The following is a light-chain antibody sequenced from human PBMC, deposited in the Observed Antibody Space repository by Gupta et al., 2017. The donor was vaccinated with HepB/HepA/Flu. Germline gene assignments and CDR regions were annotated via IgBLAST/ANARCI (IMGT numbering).Light chain of an antibody. CDR3: QSYDASNPHV. Sequence: NFMLSQRHSVPDSQGKTVTISCTSSSVCISSNYLHWYQQRPGSPPTTVIYEDNQRPSGVPDRFSGSIDSSSNSASRTISGLQTEDEADYYGQSYDASNPHVFGTGTKFTV. CDR1: SVCISSNY. V-gene: IGLV6-57*04. CDR2: EDN. J-gene: IGLJ1*01.